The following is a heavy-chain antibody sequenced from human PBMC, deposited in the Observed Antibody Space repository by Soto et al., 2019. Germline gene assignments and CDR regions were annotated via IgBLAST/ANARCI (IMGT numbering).Heavy chain of an antibody. V-gene: IGHV3-53*01. Sequence: EVQLVESGGGLIQPGGCLRLSCAASGFTVSSNYMSWVRQAPGKGLEWVSVIYSDGSTYYADSVKGRFTISRDNSKNTLSLQMNNLRAEDTAIYYCAREGSGATVTTSRYFQHWGQGTLVTVSS. CDR2: IYSDGST. J-gene: IGHJ1*01. D-gene: IGHD4-17*01. CDR3: AREGSGATVTTSRYFQH. CDR1: GFTVSSNY.